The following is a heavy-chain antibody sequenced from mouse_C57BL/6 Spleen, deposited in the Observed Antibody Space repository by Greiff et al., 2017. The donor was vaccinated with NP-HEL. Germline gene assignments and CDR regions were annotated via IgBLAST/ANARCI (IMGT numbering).Heavy chain of an antibody. CDR2: ISDGGSYT. J-gene: IGHJ1*03. CDR1: GFTFSSYA. Sequence: EVQVVESGGGLVKPGGSLKLSCAASGFTFSSYAMSWVRQTPEKRLEWVATISDGGSYTYYPDNVKGRFTISRDNAKNNLYLQMSHLKSEDTAMYYCARDGGTSWYFDVWGTGTTVTVSS. CDR3: ARDGGTSWYFDV. D-gene: IGHD3-3*01. V-gene: IGHV5-4*01.